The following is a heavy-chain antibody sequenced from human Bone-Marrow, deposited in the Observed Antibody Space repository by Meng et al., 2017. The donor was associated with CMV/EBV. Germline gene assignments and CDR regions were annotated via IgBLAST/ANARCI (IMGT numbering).Heavy chain of an antibody. D-gene: IGHD6-6*01. Sequence: TFSSHAISWVRQAPGQGLEWMGGIIPILGIANYAQKFQGRVTITADKSTSTAYMELSSLRSEDTAVYYCARDRATSIAARQIIWFDPWGQGTLVTVSS. J-gene: IGHJ5*02. CDR3: ARDRATSIAARQIIWFDP. CDR1: TFSSHA. CDR2: IIPILGIA. V-gene: IGHV1-69*10.